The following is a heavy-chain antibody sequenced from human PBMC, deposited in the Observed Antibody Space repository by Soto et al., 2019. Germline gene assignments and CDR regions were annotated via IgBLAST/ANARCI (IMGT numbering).Heavy chain of an antibody. CDR3: ARPRDSGYYIVFDY. V-gene: IGHV1-69*06. CDR1: GGTFSSYA. J-gene: IGHJ4*02. Sequence: ASVKVSCKASGGTFSSYAISWVRQAPGQGLEWMGGIIPIFGTANYAQKFQGRVTITADKSTSTAYMELSSLRSEDTAVYYCARPRDSGYYIVFDYWGQGTLVTVSS. D-gene: IGHD3-22*01. CDR2: IIPIFGTA.